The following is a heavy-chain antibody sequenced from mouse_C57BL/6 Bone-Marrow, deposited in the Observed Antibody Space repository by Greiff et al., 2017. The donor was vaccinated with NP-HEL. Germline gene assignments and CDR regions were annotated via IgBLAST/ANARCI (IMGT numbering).Heavy chain of an antibody. CDR2: IYPGSGNT. V-gene: IGHV1-76*01. Sequence: QVQLQQSGAELVRPGASVKLSCKASGYTFTDYYINWVKQRPGQGLEWIARIYPGSGNTYYNEKFKGKATLTAEKSSSTAYMQLSSLTSADSAVYFCARSYYYGSPYYFDYWGQGTTLTVSS. J-gene: IGHJ2*01. CDR1: GYTFTDYY. D-gene: IGHD1-1*01. CDR3: ARSYYYGSPYYFDY.